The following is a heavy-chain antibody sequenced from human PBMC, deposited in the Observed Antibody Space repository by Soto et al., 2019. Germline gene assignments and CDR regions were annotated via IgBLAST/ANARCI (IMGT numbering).Heavy chain of an antibody. D-gene: IGHD2-2*03. CDR3: AKDGFRARTPDAFDS. CDR2: ISGSGGST. V-gene: IGHV3-23*01. Sequence: EVQLLESGGGLVQPGGSLRLSCAASGFTFSSYAMSWVRHAPGKVLEWVSAISGSGGSTYYADSVKGRFTISRDNSKHTLYLHMNSLRAEDTAVYYCAKDGFRARTPDAFDSWGKGTMVTVSS. J-gene: IGHJ3*02. CDR1: GFTFSSYA.